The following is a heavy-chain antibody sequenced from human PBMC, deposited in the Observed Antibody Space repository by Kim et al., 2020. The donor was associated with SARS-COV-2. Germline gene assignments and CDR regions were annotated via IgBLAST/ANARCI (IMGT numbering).Heavy chain of an antibody. CDR3: VGGAGWLPDY. CDR2: IKQDGSEM. CDR1: GLTFSGYW. D-gene: IGHD5-12*01. Sequence: GGSLRLSCAGSGLTFSGYWMNWVRQAPGKGLEWLAIIKQDGSEMFYVDSVRGRFTISRDNAKNLLYLQMNSLTPEDTAVYYCVGGAGWLPDYWGQGTLVTVSS. V-gene: IGHV3-7*01. J-gene: IGHJ4*02.